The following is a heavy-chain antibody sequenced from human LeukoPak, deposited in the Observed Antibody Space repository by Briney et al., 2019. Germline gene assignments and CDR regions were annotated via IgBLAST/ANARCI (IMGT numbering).Heavy chain of an antibody. J-gene: IGHJ4*02. CDR3: ARDVAVAGTQNEFDY. V-gene: IGHV1-18*01. CDR2: ISAYNGNT. Sequence: ASVKVSCKASGYTFTSYGISWVRQAPGQGLEWMGWISAYNGNTNYAQKLQGRVTMTTDTFTSTAYMELRSLRSDDTAVYYCARDVAVAGTQNEFDYWGQGTLVTVSS. D-gene: IGHD6-19*01. CDR1: GYTFTSYG.